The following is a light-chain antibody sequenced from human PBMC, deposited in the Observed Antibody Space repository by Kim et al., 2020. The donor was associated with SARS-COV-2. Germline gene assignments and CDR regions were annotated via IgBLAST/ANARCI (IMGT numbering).Light chain of an antibody. J-gene: IGKJ4*01. CDR1: QGISSA. Sequence: AIQLTQSPSSLSASVGDRVTITCRASQGISSALAWYQQKPGKAPKLLIYDASCLESGVPSRFSGSGSGTDFTLTISSLQPEDFATYYCQQFNSYPPLTFGGGTKVDIK. V-gene: IGKV1-13*02. CDR3: QQFNSYPPLT. CDR2: DAS.